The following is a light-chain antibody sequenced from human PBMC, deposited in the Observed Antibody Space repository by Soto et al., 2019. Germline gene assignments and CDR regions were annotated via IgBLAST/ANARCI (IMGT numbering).Light chain of an antibody. CDR3: QQYNSYSPLFT. CDR2: AAS. J-gene: IGKJ3*01. CDR1: QSISSY. Sequence: DIQMTQSPSSLSASVGDRVTITCRASQSISSYLNWYQQKPGKAPKLLIYAASSLQSGVPSRFSGSGSGTDFTLTISSLQPDDFATYYCQQYNSYSPLFTFGPGTKVDIK. V-gene: IGKV1-39*01.